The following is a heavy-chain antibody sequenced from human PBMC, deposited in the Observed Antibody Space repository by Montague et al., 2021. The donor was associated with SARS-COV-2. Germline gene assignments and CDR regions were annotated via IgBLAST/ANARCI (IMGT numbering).Heavy chain of an antibody. J-gene: IGHJ4*02. Sequence: SETLSLTCAVYGASSSNYYWSWIRQSPEKGLEWVGEINHSGYTDYNPSLESRLTISLDSSKKQFSLKMTSVTAADTAIYYCASAPRCSFGFWAYWGQGTLVSVSS. CDR2: INHSGYT. V-gene: IGHV4-34*01. CDR1: GASSSNYY. D-gene: IGHD3-3*01. CDR3: ASAPRCSFGFWAY.